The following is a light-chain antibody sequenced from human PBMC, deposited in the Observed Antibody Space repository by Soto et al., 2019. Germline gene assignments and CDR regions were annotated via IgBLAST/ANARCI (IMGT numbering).Light chain of an antibody. V-gene: IGLV2-8*01. CDR1: SSDIGDTHY. J-gene: IGLJ1*01. CDR3: SSYAGRDTVV. CDR2: EVS. Sequence: QSVLAQPPSASGSPGQSVTVSCTGTSSDIGDTHYVSWYQQHPGKAPKLMVYEVSKRPSGVPDRFSGSKSGNTASLTVSGLLAEDEGHYYCSSYAGRDTVVFGSGTKVTVL.